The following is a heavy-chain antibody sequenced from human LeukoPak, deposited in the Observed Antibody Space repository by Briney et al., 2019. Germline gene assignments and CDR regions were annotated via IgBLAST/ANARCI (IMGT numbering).Heavy chain of an antibody. D-gene: IGHD6-19*01. Sequence: GGSLRLPCAASGFTFNSYAMHWVRQAPGKGLEWVALISYDGTNKYYTDSVKGRFTISRDNSKNTLYLQMNSLRAEDTAVYYCARGLSSGWLNYFDYWGQGTLVTVSS. CDR1: GFTFNSYA. V-gene: IGHV3-30*04. CDR3: ARGLSSGWLNYFDY. CDR2: ISYDGTNK. J-gene: IGHJ4*02.